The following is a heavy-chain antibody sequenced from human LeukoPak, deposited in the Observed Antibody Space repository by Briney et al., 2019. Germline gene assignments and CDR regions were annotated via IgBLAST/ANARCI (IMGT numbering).Heavy chain of an antibody. CDR1: GDSINSTSYY. CDR2: IYYSGST. Sequence: PSETLSLTCTVSGDSINSTSYYWGWIRQPPGKGLEWIGSIYYSGSTYYNPSLKSRVTISVDTSKNQISLKLRSLTAADTAVYYCARGGLGALWFGELLLGADWFDPWGQGTLVTVSS. V-gene: IGHV4-39*07. D-gene: IGHD3-10*01. CDR3: ARGGLGALWFGELLLGADWFDP. J-gene: IGHJ5*02.